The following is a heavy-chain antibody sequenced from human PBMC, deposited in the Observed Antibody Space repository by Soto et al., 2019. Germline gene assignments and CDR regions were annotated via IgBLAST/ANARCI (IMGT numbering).Heavy chain of an antibody. D-gene: IGHD5-18*01. CDR3: ARDGTAMGEYCGVDL. CDR2: INPNSGGT. Sequence: ASVKASCKASGYTITGYYMHWVRQAPGQGLEWMGWINPNSGGTNYAQKFQGWVTMTRDTSISTAYMELSRLRSDDTAVYYCARDGTAMGEYCGVDLWAKGTTVTVSS. J-gene: IGHJ6*04. CDR1: GYTITGYY. V-gene: IGHV1-2*04.